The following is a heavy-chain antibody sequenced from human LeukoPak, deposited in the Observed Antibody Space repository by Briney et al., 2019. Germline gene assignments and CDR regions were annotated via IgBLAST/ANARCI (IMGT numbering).Heavy chain of an antibody. CDR2: IYYSGST. J-gene: IGHJ3*02. Sequence: SETLSLTCTVSGGSISSSSYYWGWIRQPPGKGLEWIGGIYYSGSTYYNPSLKSRVTISVDTSKNQFSLNLSSVTAADTAVYYCARGGDAFDIWGQGTMVTVSS. V-gene: IGHV4-39*07. CDR3: ARGGDAFDI. D-gene: IGHD3-16*01. CDR1: GGSISSSSYY.